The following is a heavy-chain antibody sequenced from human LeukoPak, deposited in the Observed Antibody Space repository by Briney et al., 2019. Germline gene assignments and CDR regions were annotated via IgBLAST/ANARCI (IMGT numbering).Heavy chain of an antibody. D-gene: IGHD3-22*01. J-gene: IGHJ4*02. Sequence: SGTLSLTCAVSGGSISSTNSYWGWIRQPPGKGLEWIGRIYTSGSTNYNPSLKSRVTMSVDTSKNQFSLKLSSVTAADTAVYYCARGVYYYDSSGYYTPYYFDYWGQGTLVTVSS. V-gene: IGHV4-39*07. CDR3: ARGVYYYDSSGYYTPYYFDY. CDR2: IYTSGST. CDR1: GGSISSTNSY.